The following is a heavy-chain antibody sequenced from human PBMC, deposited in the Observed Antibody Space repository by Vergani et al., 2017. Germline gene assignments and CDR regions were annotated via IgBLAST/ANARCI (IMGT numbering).Heavy chain of an antibody. D-gene: IGHD1-1*01. J-gene: IGHJ6*04. CDR2: IGVDGDR. V-gene: IGHV3-13*01. CDR1: GFTFSSND. CDR3: AKEFCGTGNCYGWNHLEV. Sequence: VESGGGLVQPGGSLRLSCTVSGFTFSSNDFHWVRQTAGKGLEWVSSIGVDGDRYYSDSVKGRFTISRDNGLSYLYLDMDNLRVEDTAVYFCAKEFCGTGNCYGWNHLEVWGEGTSVTVSS.